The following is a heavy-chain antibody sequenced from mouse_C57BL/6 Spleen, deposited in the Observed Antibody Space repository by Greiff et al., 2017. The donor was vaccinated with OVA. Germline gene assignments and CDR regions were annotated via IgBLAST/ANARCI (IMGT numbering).Heavy chain of an antibody. D-gene: IGHD1-1*01. V-gene: IGHV1-54*01. CDR1: GYAFTNYL. CDR2: INPGSGGT. CDR3: ARRGYGSTHWYFDV. J-gene: IGHJ1*03. Sequence: QVHVKQPGAELVRPGTSVKVSCKASGYAFTNYLIEWVKQRPGQGLEWIGVINPGSGGTNYNEKFKGKATLTADKSSSTAYMQLSSLTSEDSAVYFCARRGYGSTHWYFDVWGTGTTVTVSS.